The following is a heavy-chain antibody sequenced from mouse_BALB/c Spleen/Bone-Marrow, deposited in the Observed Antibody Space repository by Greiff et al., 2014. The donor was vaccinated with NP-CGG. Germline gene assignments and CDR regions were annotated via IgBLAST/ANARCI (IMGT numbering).Heavy chain of an antibody. CDR1: GYTFTSYT. CDR3: ALANWDIGGPFAY. Sequence: QVQLQQSVAELARPGASVKMSCKASGYTFTSYTMHWVKPRPGQGLEWIGYINPSSGYTNYNQKFKDKATLTADKSSSTAYMQLSSLTSEDSAVYYCALANWDIGGPFAYWGQGTLVTVSA. D-gene: IGHD4-1*01. J-gene: IGHJ3*01. V-gene: IGHV1-4*01. CDR2: INPSSGYT.